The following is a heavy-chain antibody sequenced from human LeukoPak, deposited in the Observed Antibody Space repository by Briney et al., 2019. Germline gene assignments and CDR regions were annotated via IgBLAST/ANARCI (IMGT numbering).Heavy chain of an antibody. CDR2: INPNSGGT. Sequence: ASVKVSCKASGYTFTSYYMHWVRQAPGQGLEWMGWINPNSGGTNYAQKFQGRVTMTRDTSISTAYMELSRLRSDDTAVYYCARSPIVVVTAISDYWGQGTLVTVSS. D-gene: IGHD2-21*02. CDR3: ARSPIVVVTAISDY. V-gene: IGHV1-2*02. J-gene: IGHJ4*02. CDR1: GYTFTSYY.